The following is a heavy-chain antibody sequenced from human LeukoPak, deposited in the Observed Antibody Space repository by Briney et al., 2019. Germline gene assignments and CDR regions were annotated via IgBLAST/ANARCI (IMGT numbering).Heavy chain of an antibody. CDR1: GFTFSSYG. V-gene: IGHV3-30*02. D-gene: IGHD3-3*01. CDR3: AKDYDFWSGYSPEFDY. Sequence: GRSLRLSCAASGFTFSSYGMHWVRQAPGKGLEWVAFIRYDGSNKYYADSVKGRFTISRDNSKNTLYLQMNSLRAEDTAVYYCAKDYDFWSGYSPEFDYWGQGTLVTVSS. J-gene: IGHJ4*02. CDR2: IRYDGSNK.